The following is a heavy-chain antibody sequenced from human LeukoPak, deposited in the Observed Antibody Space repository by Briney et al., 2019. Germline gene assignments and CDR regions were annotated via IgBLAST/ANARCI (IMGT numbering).Heavy chain of an antibody. Sequence: SETLSLTCTVSGGSISSYYWSWIRQPPGKGLEWIGYIYYGGSTNYNPSLKSRVTISVDTSKNQFSLKLSSVTAADTAVYYCARERAVAGTFADAFDIWGQGTMVTVSS. D-gene: IGHD6-19*01. J-gene: IGHJ3*02. CDR1: GGSISSYY. CDR2: IYYGGST. V-gene: IGHV4-59*01. CDR3: ARERAVAGTFADAFDI.